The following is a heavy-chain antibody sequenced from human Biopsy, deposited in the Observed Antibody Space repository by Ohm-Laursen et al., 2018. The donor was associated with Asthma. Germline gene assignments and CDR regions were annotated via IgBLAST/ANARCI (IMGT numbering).Heavy chain of an antibody. J-gene: IGHJ4*02. CDR1: GDSISNGGYY. CDR3: ARGVEYDYDSSGYYFDY. CDR2: MYYSGTT. Sequence: LSLTCTVSGDSISNGGYYWSWIRQHPGKGLEWIGYMYYSGTTYYNPSLNSRVAILVGTSKNQFSLKVNSVTAADTAVYYCARGVEYDYDSSGYYFDYWGQGTLVTVSS. D-gene: IGHD3-22*01. V-gene: IGHV4-31*02.